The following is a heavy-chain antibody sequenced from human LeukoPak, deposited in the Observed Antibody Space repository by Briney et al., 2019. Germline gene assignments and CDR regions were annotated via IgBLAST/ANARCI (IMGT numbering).Heavy chain of an antibody. CDR3: ARGPNYGDRVDYFDY. CDR2: IKQDGNEK. V-gene: IGHV3-7*01. D-gene: IGHD4-17*01. J-gene: IGHJ4*02. CDR1: GFIFRNHW. Sequence: GGSLRLSCVASGFIFRNHWMSWVRQVPGRGLEWVAHIKQDGNEKHYVDSVEGRFTLSRDDSKNSLYLQMNSLRVDDSAVYYCARGPNYGDRVDYFDYWGQGTLVTVSS.